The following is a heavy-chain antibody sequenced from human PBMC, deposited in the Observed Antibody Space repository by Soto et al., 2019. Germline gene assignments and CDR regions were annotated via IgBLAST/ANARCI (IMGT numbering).Heavy chain of an antibody. CDR2: INPSSGDT. J-gene: IGHJ4*02. CDR3: ARSTGRYYFDY. Sequence: ASVKVSCKASGYTFINYYLHWVRLAPGQGLEWLGMINPSSGDTTSAQKFQARVTMTRGSTPRTVDLDLSSLRSDDTAVYYCARSTGRYYFDYWGQGTLVTVS. D-gene: IGHD1-1*01. V-gene: IGHV1-46*01. CDR1: GYTFINYY.